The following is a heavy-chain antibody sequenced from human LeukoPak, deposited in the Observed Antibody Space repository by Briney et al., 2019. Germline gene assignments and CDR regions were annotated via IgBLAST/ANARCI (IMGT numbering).Heavy chain of an antibody. J-gene: IGHJ4*02. Sequence: SETLSLTCAVYGGSFSGYYWSWIRQPPGKGLEWIGEINHSGSTNYNPSLKSRVTISVDTSKNQFSLKLSSVTAADTAVYYCARRVVGQWLAIDYWGQGILVTVSS. CDR1: GGSFSGYY. CDR2: INHSGST. V-gene: IGHV4-34*01. D-gene: IGHD6-19*01. CDR3: ARRVVGQWLAIDY.